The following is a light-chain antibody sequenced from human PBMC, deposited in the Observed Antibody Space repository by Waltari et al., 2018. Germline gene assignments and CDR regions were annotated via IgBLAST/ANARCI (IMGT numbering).Light chain of an antibody. CDR3: YSTDSSGNHRGV. CDR2: EDS. J-gene: IGLJ3*02. Sequence: SYELTQPPSVSVSPGQTARIICSGDFLPRKYAYWYQQKSGQAPVPVIYEDSKRPPGIPERFSGSSSGTVATLTISGAQVEDEGVYYCYSTDSSGNHRGVFGGGTTLTVL. CDR1: FLPRKY. V-gene: IGLV3-10*01.